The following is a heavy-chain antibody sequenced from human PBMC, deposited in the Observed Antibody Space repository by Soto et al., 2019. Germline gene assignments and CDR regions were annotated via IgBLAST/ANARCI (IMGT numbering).Heavy chain of an antibody. Sequence: EVQLVESGGGLVQPGRSLRLSCTASGFTFGDYAMSWFRQAPGKGLEWVGFIRSKAYGGTTEYAASVKGRFTISRDDSKSIAYLQMNSLKTEDTAVYYCTRDHYDFWSGLNWFDPWGQGTLVTVSS. J-gene: IGHJ5*02. CDR1: GFTFGDYA. V-gene: IGHV3-49*03. D-gene: IGHD3-3*01. CDR2: IRSKAYGGTT. CDR3: TRDHYDFWSGLNWFDP.